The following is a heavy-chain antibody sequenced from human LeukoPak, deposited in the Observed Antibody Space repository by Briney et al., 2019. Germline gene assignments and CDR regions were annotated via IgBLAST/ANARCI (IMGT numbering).Heavy chain of an antibody. CDR3: AKGRGATSTTLYYFDY. CDR1: GFTFSSYG. J-gene: IGHJ4*02. D-gene: IGHD1-26*01. V-gene: IGHV3-33*06. Sequence: SGGSLRLSCAASGFTFSSYGMHWVRQAPDKGLEWVAVIWYDGSNKYYADSVKGRFTISRDNSKNTLYLQMNSLRAEDTAVYYCAKGRGATSTTLYYFDYWGQGTLVTVSS. CDR2: IWYDGSNK.